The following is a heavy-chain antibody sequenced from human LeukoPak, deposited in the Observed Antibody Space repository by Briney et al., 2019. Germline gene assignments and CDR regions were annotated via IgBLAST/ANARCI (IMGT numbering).Heavy chain of an antibody. CDR2: IYSGGST. V-gene: IGHV3-53*01. CDR1: GFTVSSNH. D-gene: IGHD3-10*01. J-gene: IGHJ3*02. CDR3: AKDRWYYGSGSYVDAFDM. Sequence: GGSLRLSCAASGFTVSSNHMSWVRQAPGKGLEWVSVIYSGGSTYYADSVKGRFTISRDNSKDTLYLQMNSLRAEDTAVYSCAKDRWYYGSGSYVDAFDMWGQGTMVTVSS.